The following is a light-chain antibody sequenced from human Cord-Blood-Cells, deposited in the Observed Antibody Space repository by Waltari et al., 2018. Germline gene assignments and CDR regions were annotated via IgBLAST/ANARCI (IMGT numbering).Light chain of an antibody. V-gene: IGLV2-23*02. CDR3: CSYAGSTTNV. CDR2: EVS. J-gene: IGLJ1*01. CDR1: SRDAGSYNV. Sequence: QSALTQPASVSGSPGQSITISCTGTSRDAGSYNVFPWYQKYPGKAPQLISYEVSKRPSGVSYRFFGSKSGNTASPTISGLQAEDDADYYCCSYAGSTTNVFGTGTKVTVL.